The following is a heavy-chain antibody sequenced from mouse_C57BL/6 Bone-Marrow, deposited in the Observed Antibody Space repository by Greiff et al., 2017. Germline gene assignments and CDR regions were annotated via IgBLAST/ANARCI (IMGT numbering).Heavy chain of an antibody. CDR3: ARYTTVVTFDY. CDR2: IDPSDSYT. D-gene: IGHD1-1*01. CDR1: GYTFTSYW. V-gene: IGHV1-69*01. J-gene: IGHJ2*01. Sequence: QVQLQQPGAELVMPGASVKLSCKASGYTFTSYWMHWVKQRPGQGLEWIGEIDPSDSYTNYNQKFKGKSTLTVDKSSSIAYMQLSSLTSEDSAVYYCARYTTVVTFDYWGQGTTLTVSS.